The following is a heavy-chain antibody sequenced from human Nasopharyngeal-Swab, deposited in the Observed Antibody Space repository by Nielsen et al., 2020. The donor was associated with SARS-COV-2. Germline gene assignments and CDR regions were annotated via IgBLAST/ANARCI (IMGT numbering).Heavy chain of an antibody. V-gene: IGHV1-46*01. CDR1: VHLSPNYL. CDR2: MNTDGNSA. Sequence: ASVKVSCNAPVHLSPNYLLHWVRQAPGQGLEWMGLMNTDGNSATYAQTFQGRVTMTRDTSTSTVYMELSTLKSEDTAVYYCMITHGYWGQGTLVSVSS. J-gene: IGHJ4*02. CDR3: MITHGY. D-gene: IGHD3-16*01.